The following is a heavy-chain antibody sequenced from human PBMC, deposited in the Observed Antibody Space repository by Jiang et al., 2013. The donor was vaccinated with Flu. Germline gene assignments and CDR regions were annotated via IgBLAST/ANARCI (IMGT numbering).Heavy chain of an antibody. D-gene: IGHD3-22*01. CDR2: ISYDGSNK. Sequence: WVRQAPGKGLEWVAVISYDGSNKYYADSVKGRFTISRDNSKNTLYLQMNSLRDEDTAVYYCAKEGYYDSSGPFRYYYYGMDVWGQGTTVTVSS. CDR3: AKEGYYDSSGPFRYYYYGMDV. V-gene: IGHV3-30*18. J-gene: IGHJ6*02.